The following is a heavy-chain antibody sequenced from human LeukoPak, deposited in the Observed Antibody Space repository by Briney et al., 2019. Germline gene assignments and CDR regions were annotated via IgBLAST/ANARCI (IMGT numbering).Heavy chain of an antibody. CDR2: ISGSGGST. D-gene: IGHD5-12*01. J-gene: IGHJ3*02. V-gene: IGHV3-23*01. CDR1: GFTFSSYA. Sequence: GGSLRLSCAASGFTFSSYAMSWVRQAPGKGLEWVSAISGSGGSTYYADSVKGRFTISRDNSKNTLYLQMNSLRPEDTAVYYCAKDIVATIYAFDIWGQGTMVTVSS. CDR3: AKDIVATIYAFDI.